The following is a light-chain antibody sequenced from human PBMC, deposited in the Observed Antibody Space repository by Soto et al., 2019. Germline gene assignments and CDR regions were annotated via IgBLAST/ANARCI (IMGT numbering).Light chain of an antibody. Sequence: QSALTQPASASGSPGQSITISCTGTSSDIGGYILVSWYQQEPGKAPKLMIYEGSKRPSGVSNRFSGSKSGNTASLTISGLQAEDEAHYYCCSYVGSDTYVIFGGGTKVTVL. CDR2: EGS. V-gene: IGLV2-23*01. J-gene: IGLJ2*01. CDR3: CSYVGSDTYVI. CDR1: SSDIGGYIL.